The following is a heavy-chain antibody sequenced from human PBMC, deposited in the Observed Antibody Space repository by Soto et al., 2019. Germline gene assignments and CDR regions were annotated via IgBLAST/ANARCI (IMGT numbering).Heavy chain of an antibody. J-gene: IGHJ5*01. D-gene: IGHD2-15*01. Sequence: QVQLVQSGAEVKKPGASVKVSCKASGYTFTSYGISWVRQAPGQGLEWMGWISAYNGNTNPAPKLQGTVTMTTGTPTSTPSMKLPSRPPGDTAGYYCATELAAAGAFDSGGQRTLVT. CDR3: ATELAAAGAFDS. CDR2: ISAYNGNT. CDR1: GYTFTSYG. V-gene: IGHV1-18*01.